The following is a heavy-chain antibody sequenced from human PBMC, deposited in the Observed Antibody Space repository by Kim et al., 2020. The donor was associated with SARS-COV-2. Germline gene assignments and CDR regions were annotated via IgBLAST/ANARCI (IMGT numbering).Heavy chain of an antibody. CDR1: GFTFSSYA. Sequence: GGSLRLSCAASGFTFSSYAMSWVRQAPGKGLEWVSAISGSGGSTYYADSVKGRFTISRDNSKNTLYLQMNSLRAEDTAVYYCAKDSVWFGELLGTFDYWGQGPLVTVSS. V-gene: IGHV3-23*01. CDR3: AKDSVWFGELLGTFDY. CDR2: ISGSGGST. J-gene: IGHJ4*02. D-gene: IGHD3-10*01.